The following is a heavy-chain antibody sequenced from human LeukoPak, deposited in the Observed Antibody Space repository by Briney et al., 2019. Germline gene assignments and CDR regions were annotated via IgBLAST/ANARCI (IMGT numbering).Heavy chain of an antibody. CDR2: INHSGST. V-gene: IGHV4-34*01. J-gene: IGHJ4*02. CDR3: ARATDYGGNLDY. D-gene: IGHD4-23*01. CDR1: GGSFSGYY. Sequence: SETLSLTCAVYGGSFSGYYWSWIRQPPGKGLEWIGEINHSGSTNYNPSLKSRVTISVDTSKNQFSLKLSSVTAADTAVYYCARATDYGGNLDYWGQGTLVTVSS.